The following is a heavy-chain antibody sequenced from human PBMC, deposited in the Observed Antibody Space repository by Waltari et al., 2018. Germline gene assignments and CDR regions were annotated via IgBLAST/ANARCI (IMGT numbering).Heavy chain of an antibody. CDR2: IYYSGST. Sequence: QLQLQESGPGLVKPSETLSLTCTVSGGSISSSSYYWGWLRQPPGKGLEWIGSIYYSGSTYYNPSLKSRVTISVDTSKNQFSLKLSSVTAADTAVYYCARQPHYYGSGSPLDYWGQGTLVTVSS. D-gene: IGHD3-10*01. CDR3: ARQPHYYGSGSPLDY. J-gene: IGHJ4*02. CDR1: GGSISSSSYY. V-gene: IGHV4-39*01.